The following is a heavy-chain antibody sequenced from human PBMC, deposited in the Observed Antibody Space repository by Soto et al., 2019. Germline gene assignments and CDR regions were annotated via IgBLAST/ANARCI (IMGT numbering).Heavy chain of an antibody. Sequence: QLQLQESGPGLVKPSETLSLTCTVSGDSISSNSYYWGWIRQSPGKGLEWIGSIYYSGTTYYNPSLKSRVTISVDKSKNQFSLNLTSVTAADTAVYYCARQRGGTWYGDYWGQGALVSVSS. CDR3: ARQRGGTWYGDY. CDR2: IYYSGTT. V-gene: IGHV4-39*01. CDR1: GDSISSNSYY. J-gene: IGHJ4*02. D-gene: IGHD6-13*01.